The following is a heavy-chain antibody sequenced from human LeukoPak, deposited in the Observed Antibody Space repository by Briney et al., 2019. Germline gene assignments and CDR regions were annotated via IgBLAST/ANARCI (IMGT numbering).Heavy chain of an antibody. J-gene: IGHJ4*01. CDR2: AYYNGDI. D-gene: IGHD3-22*01. Sequence: PSETLSLTCSVSGVPISTCYWSWLRQSPGKGLEWIAYAYYNGDIMYNPSLKSRVTISLDTSKSQVSLSVTSVTAADTAVYFCATTWYYDSRGYLFEDWGHGTLVTVSS. CDR1: GVPISTCY. CDR3: ATTWYYDSRGYLFED. V-gene: IGHV4-59*01.